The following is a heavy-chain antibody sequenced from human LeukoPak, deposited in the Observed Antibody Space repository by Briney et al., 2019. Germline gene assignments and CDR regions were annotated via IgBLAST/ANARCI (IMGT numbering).Heavy chain of an antibody. CDR2: IIPIFGTT. V-gene: IGHV1-69*15. Sequence: GSSVKVSCKASGATFSYYAISWVRQAPGQGLEWVGRIIPIFGTTNYAQKFQGRVTITADESPSTGYMELSSLRSEDTAVYFCAREYCTNGVCSTGPEYWGQGTLVTVSS. J-gene: IGHJ4*02. CDR3: AREYCTNGVCSTGPEY. D-gene: IGHD2-8*01. CDR1: GATFSYYA.